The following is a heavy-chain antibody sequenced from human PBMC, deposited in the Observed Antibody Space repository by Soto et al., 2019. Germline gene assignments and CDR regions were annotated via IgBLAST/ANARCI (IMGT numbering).Heavy chain of an antibody. Sequence: PSETLSLTCTVSGGSISSDYWSWIRQPPGKGLEWIGYIYYSGSTNYNPSLKSRVTISVDTSKNQFSLKLSSVTAANTAVYYCARYNWNDLSVRRTFDPRGQGTLVTVSS. CDR1: GGSISSDY. CDR3: ARYNWNDLSVRRTFDP. V-gene: IGHV4-59*01. D-gene: IGHD1-1*01. J-gene: IGHJ5*02. CDR2: IYYSGST.